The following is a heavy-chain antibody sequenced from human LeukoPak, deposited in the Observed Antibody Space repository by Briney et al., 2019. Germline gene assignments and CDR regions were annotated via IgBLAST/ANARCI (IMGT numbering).Heavy chain of an antibody. J-gene: IGHJ4*02. D-gene: IGHD3-10*01. V-gene: IGHV3-66*01. CDR3: LQFAY. CDR1: GFTIYSNY. Sequence: GRSLRLSCTASGFTIYSNYISWVRRAPGKGLEWVSIIHNDDRTYYADSVKGRFTISRDSSKSTVYLQMNSLRVEDTAVYYCLQFAYWGQGTLVTVSS. CDR2: IHNDDRT.